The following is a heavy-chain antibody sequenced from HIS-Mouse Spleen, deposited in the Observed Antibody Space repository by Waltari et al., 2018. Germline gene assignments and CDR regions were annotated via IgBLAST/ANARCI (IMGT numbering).Heavy chain of an antibody. D-gene: IGHD6-13*01. J-gene: IGHJ2*01. CDR2: IYYSGST. CDR1: GGSISSIRYY. CDR3: AREIPYSSSWYDWYFDL. Sequence: QLQLQESGPGLVKPSETLSLTCTVSGGSISSIRYYWGWIRQPPGKGLEGIGSIYYSGSTYYNPSLKSRVTISVDTSKNQFSLKLSSVTAADTAVYYCAREIPYSSSWYDWYFDLWGRGTLVTVSS. V-gene: IGHV4-39*07.